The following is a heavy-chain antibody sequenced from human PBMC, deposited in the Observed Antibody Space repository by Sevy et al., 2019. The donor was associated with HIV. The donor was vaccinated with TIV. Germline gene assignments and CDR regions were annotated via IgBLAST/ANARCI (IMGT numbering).Heavy chain of an antibody. V-gene: IGHV3-48*03. CDR3: ARNGGAYDTGFDP. Sequence: GGSLRLSCAASGFTFSNYEMNWVRQAPGKGLEWVSHITSSGSSIYYADSVKGRFTISRDNAKNSLYLQMNSLRFEDTAVYYCARNGGAYDTGFDPWGQGTLVTVSS. CDR2: ITSSGSSI. J-gene: IGHJ5*02. CDR1: GFTFSNYE. D-gene: IGHD3-22*01.